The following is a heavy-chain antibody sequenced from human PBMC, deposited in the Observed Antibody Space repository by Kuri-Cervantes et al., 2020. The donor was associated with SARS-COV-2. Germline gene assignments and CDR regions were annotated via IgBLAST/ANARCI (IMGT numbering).Heavy chain of an antibody. Sequence: GSLRLSCAVYGGSFSGYYWSWIRQPPGKGLEWIGEINHSGSTNYNPSLKSRVTISVDTSKNQFSLKLSSVTVADTAVYYCARGPNFDWSHWGQGTLVTVSS. D-gene: IGHD3-9*01. CDR1: GGSFSGYY. CDR3: ARGPNFDWSH. J-gene: IGHJ4*02. CDR2: INHSGST. V-gene: IGHV4-34*01.